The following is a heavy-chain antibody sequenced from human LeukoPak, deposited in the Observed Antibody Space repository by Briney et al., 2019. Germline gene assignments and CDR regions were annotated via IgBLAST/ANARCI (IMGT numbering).Heavy chain of an antibody. V-gene: IGHV4-31*03. D-gene: IGHD2-2*02. Sequence: SETLSLTCTVSGGSISSGGYYWSWSRQHPGKGLEWIGYIYYSGSTYYNPSLKSRVTISVDTSKNQFSLKLSSVTAADTAVYYCARAGYCSSTSCYTSNWFDPWGQGTLVTVSS. CDR1: GGSISSGGYY. CDR3: ARAGYCSSTSCYTSNWFDP. J-gene: IGHJ5*02. CDR2: IYYSGST.